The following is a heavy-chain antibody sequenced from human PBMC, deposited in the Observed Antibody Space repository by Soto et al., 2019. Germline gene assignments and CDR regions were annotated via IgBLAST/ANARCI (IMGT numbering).Heavy chain of an antibody. V-gene: IGHV4-34*01. J-gene: IGHJ4*02. CDR1: GGSFSGYY. CDR2: INHSESN. D-gene: IGHD6-19*01. Sequence: QVQLQQWGAGLLKPSETLSLTCAVYGGSFSGYYWSWIRQPPGKGLEWIGEINHSESNNYNPSHMSRVTISVDTSKHQFSLKLSSVTAADTAVYYCARVVASGGWLFDYWGQGTLVTVSS. CDR3: ARVVASGGWLFDY.